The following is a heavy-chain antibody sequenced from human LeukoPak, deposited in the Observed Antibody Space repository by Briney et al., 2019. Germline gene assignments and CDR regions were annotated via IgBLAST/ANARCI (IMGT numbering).Heavy chain of an antibody. J-gene: IGHJ3*02. CDR1: GGSFSGYY. D-gene: IGHD1-20*01. CDR3: ARPRYGRLTRNAFDI. V-gene: IGHV4-34*01. Sequence: SETLSLTCAVYGGSFSGYYWSWIRQPPGKGLEWIGEINHSGSTNYNPSLKSRVTISVDTSKNQFSLKLSSVTAADTAVYYCARPRYGRLTRNAFDIWGQGTMVTVPS. CDR2: INHSGST.